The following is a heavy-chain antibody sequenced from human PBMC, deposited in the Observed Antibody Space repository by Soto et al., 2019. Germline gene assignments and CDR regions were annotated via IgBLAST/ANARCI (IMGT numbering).Heavy chain of an antibody. J-gene: IGHJ6*03. CDR1: GGTFSSYA. D-gene: IGHD6-13*01. V-gene: IGHV1-69*05. CDR3: ARVGNKRDYYYYYMDV. Sequence: SVKVSCKASGGTFSSYAISWVRQAPGQGLEWMGGIIPIFGTANYAQKFQGRVTMTTDTSTSTAYMELRSLRSDDTAVYYCARVGNKRDYYYYYMDVWGKGTTVTVSS. CDR2: IIPIFGTA.